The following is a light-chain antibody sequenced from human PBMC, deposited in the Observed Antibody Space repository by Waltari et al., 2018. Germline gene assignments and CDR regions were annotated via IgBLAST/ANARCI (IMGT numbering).Light chain of an antibody. V-gene: IGKV1-5*03. CDR3: QQYNTYPYT. Sequence: IHMTQSPSNLSASVGDRVTITCRPSQSISSWLAWYQQKPGKDPKLLMYKASTLESGVPSRFSGSGSGAEFTLTITSLQPDDFATYHCQQYNTYPYTFGQGTKLEIK. J-gene: IGKJ2*01. CDR2: KAS. CDR1: QSISSW.